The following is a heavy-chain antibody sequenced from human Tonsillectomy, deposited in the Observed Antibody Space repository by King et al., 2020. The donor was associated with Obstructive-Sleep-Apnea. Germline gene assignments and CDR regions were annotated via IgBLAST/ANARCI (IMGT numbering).Heavy chain of an antibody. J-gene: IGHJ4*02. CDR1: GVSISSYD. D-gene: IGHD3-22*01. V-gene: IGHV4-59*08. CDR2: ISYSGST. Sequence: QLQESGPGLVKPSETLSLTCTVSGVSISSYDWSCILQPPGKGLEGFGDISYSGSTNYNPSLKSRVTISVDTSKNQFSLELGFVTAADTAVYYCARSLDSSGYYYTNYWGQGTLVTVSS. CDR3: ARSLDSSGYYYTNY.